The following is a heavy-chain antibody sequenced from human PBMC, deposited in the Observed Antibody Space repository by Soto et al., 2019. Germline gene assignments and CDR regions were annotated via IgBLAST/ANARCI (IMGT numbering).Heavy chain of an antibody. J-gene: IGHJ6*03. CDR3: ARVVVVPAAISHTDYYYYMDV. CDR2: ISAYNGNT. D-gene: IGHD2-2*01. CDR1: GYTFTSYG. Sequence: ASVKVSCKASGYTFTSYGISWVRQAPGQGLEWMGWISAYNGNTNYAQKLQGRVTMTTDTSTSTAYMELRSLRSDDTAVYYCARVVVVPAAISHTDYYYYMDVWGKGTTVTVSS. V-gene: IGHV1-18*01.